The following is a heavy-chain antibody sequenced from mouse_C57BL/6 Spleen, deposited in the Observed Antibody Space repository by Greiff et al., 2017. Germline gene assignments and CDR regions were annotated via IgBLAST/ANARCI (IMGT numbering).Heavy chain of an antibody. Sequence: QVQLQQPGAELVMPGASVKLSCKASGYTFTSYWMHWVKQRPGQGLEWIGEIDPSDSYTNYNQKFKGKSTLTVDKSSSTAYMQLSSLTSEDSAVFYCARYLHDGYFDYWGQGTTLTVSS. J-gene: IGHJ2*01. CDR1: GYTFTSYW. V-gene: IGHV1-69*01. CDR3: ARYLHDGYFDY. CDR2: IDPSDSYT. D-gene: IGHD2-12*01.